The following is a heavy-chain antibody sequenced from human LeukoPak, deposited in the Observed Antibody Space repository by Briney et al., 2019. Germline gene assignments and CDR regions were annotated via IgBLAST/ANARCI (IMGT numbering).Heavy chain of an antibody. D-gene: IGHD1-14*01. CDR2: INPNSVGT. V-gene: IGHV1-2*02. J-gene: IGHJ4*02. CDR1: GYTFTDYY. Sequence: GASVKVSCTASGYTFTDYYIHWLRQAPGQGLEWMGWINPNSVGTNYTQKFQGRVTMTRDTSISTAYLELNRLTSAATAVYYCARVLARYGNLDYWGQGILVTVSS. CDR3: ARVLARYGNLDY.